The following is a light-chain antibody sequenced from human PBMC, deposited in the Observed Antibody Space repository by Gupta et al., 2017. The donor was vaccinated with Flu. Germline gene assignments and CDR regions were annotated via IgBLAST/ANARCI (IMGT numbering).Light chain of an antibody. CDR3: QEYDSYSPKA. Sequence: DRVTITCRASQSISSWLAWYQQKPGKAPKLLIHKASTLESGVPSRFSGSGSGTEFTLTISSLQPDDLATYYCQEYDSYSPKAFGQGTKVEI. V-gene: IGKV1-5*03. CDR1: QSISSW. J-gene: IGKJ1*01. CDR2: KAS.